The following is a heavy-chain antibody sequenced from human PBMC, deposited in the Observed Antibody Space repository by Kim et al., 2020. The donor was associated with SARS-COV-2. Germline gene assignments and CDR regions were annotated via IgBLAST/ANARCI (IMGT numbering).Heavy chain of an antibody. D-gene: IGHD3-22*01. V-gene: IGHV3-49*02. Sequence: ASVKGRFTISRDDSKSIAYLQMNSLKTEDTAVYYCAQRGYYYDSSGYYYYWGQGTLVTVSS. J-gene: IGHJ4*02. CDR3: AQRGYYYDSSGYYYY.